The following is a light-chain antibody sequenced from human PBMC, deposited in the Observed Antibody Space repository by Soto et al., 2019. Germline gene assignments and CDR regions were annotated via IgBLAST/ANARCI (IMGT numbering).Light chain of an antibody. CDR1: QSVSSSY. CDR2: GAS. J-gene: IGKJ1*01. V-gene: IGKV3-20*01. CDR3: QQYGSSPL. Sequence: ESVLTQSPGTLSLSPGERATLSCRASQSVSSSYLAWYQQKPGQAPRLLIYGASSRATGIPDRFSGSGSGTDFTLTINRLEPEDFAVYYCQQYGSSPLFGQGTKVEIK.